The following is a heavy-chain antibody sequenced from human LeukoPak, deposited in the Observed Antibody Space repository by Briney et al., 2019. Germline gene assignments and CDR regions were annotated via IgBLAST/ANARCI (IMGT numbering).Heavy chain of an antibody. J-gene: IGHJ4*02. CDR3: AKDYAYFTVRELLFDY. V-gene: IGHV3-23*01. CDR2: ISGSGGSI. D-gene: IGHD3-16*01. Sequence: PGGSLRLSCVASGFTFNNYAMSWVRQALGKGLEWVSAISGSGGSIYYADSVKGRFPISRDNSNNTLYLQLSSLRAEDTAVYYCAKDYAYFTVRELLFDYWGQGTLVTVSS. CDR1: GFTFNNYA.